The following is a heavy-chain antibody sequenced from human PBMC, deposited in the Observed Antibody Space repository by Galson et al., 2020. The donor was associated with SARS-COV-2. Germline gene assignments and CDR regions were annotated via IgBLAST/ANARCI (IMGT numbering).Heavy chain of an antibody. CDR2: ISSSSSYI. Sequence: KIGESLKISCAASGFTFSSYSMNWVRQAPGKGLEWVSSISSSSSYIYYADSVKGRFTISRDNAKNSLYLQMNSLRAEDTAVYYCARGGIAAAVNYFDYWGQGTLVTVSS. J-gene: IGHJ4*02. D-gene: IGHD6-13*01. CDR3: ARGGIAAAVNYFDY. CDR1: GFTFSSYS. V-gene: IGHV3-21*01.